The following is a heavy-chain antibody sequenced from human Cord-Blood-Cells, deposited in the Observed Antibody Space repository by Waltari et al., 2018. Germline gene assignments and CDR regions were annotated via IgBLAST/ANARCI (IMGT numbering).Heavy chain of an antibody. Sequence: QLQLQESGPGLVKPSETLSLTCTVSAGSISIRSYYWGWIRQPPGKGLAWIGSIYYRGGTYYNPSLKSRVTISVDTSKNQFSLKLSSVTAADTAVYYCASRLGSGYDYWGQGTLVTVSS. CDR2: IYYRGGT. V-gene: IGHV4-39*01. CDR1: AGSISIRSYY. CDR3: ASRLGSGYDY. D-gene: IGHD3-3*01. J-gene: IGHJ4*02.